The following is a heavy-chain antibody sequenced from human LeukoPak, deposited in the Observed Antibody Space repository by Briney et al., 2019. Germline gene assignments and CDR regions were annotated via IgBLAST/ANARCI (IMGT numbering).Heavy chain of an antibody. CDR2: TSAYNGNT. J-gene: IGHJ4*02. V-gene: IGHV1-18*01. D-gene: IGHD6-19*01. CDR1: GYSFTSYG. Sequence: ASVKVSCKASGYSFTSYGISWVRQAPGQGLEWMGWTSAYNGNTNYAQKLQGRVTMTTDTSTSTAYMELRSLRSDDTAVYYCARHSSDWEFDYWGQGTLVTVSS. CDR3: ARHSSDWEFDY.